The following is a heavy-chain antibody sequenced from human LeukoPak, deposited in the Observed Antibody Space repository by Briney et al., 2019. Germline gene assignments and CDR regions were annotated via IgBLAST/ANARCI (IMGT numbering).Heavy chain of an antibody. CDR2: INSDGSSR. D-gene: IGHD6-13*01. CDR3: ASASSHRIAAGGDY. CDR1: GFTFSNYW. Sequence: GGSLRLSCAASGFTFSNYWMHWVRQAPGKGLVWVSRINSDGSSRNYADSVKGRFTISRDNAKNTLFLQMNSLRAGDTAVYYCASASSHRIAAGGDYWGQGILVAVSP. V-gene: IGHV3-74*01. J-gene: IGHJ4*02.